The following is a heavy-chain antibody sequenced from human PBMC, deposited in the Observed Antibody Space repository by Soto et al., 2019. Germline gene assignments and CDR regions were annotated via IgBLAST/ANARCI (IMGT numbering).Heavy chain of an antibody. CDR2: ISGSGGST. CDR1: GFTFDDYA. Sequence: PGGSLRLSCAASGFTFDDYAMHWVRQAPGKGLEWVSAISGSGGSTYYADSVKGRFTISRDNSKNTLYLQMNSLRAEDTAVYYCATWDFWSGFDYWGQGTLVTVSS. D-gene: IGHD3-3*01. V-gene: IGHV3-23*01. CDR3: ATWDFWSGFDY. J-gene: IGHJ4*02.